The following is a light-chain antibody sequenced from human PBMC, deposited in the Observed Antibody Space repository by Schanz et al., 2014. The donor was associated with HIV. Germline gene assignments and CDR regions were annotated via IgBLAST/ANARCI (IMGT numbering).Light chain of an antibody. Sequence: QSVLTQPPSASGTPGQRVTISCSGSSSNIGSNYVYWYQHLPGTAPKLLIYRNNQRPSGVPDRFSGSKSDTSASLAITGLQAEDEADYYCQSFDGSLGGVLFGGGTKVTVL. CDR3: QSFDGSLGGVL. J-gene: IGLJ3*02. V-gene: IGLV1-47*01. CDR1: SSNIGSNY. CDR2: RNN.